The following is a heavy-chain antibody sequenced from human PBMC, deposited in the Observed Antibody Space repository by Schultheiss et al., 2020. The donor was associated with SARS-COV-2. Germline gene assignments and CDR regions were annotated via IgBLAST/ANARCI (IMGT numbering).Heavy chain of an antibody. CDR3: ARVRGGDHFDY. CDR1: GFTFSSYG. V-gene: IGHV3-30*03. J-gene: IGHJ4*02. D-gene: IGHD2-21*01. CDR2: ISYDGSNK. Sequence: GGSLRLSCAASGFTFSSYGMHWVRQAPGKGLEWVAVISYDGSNKYYADSVKGRFTISRDNSKNTLYLQMNSLRAEDTAVYYCARVRGGDHFDYWGQGTLVTVSS.